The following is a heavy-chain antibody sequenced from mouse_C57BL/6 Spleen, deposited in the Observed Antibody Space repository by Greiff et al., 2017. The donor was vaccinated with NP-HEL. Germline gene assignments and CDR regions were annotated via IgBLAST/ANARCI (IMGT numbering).Heavy chain of an antibody. V-gene: IGHV14-4*01. D-gene: IGHD1-1*01. J-gene: IGHJ2*01. CDR1: GFNIKDDY. Sequence: VQLQQSGAELVRPGASVKLSCTASGFNIKDDYMHWVKQRPEQGLEWIGWIDPENGDTEYASKFQGKATITADTSSNTAYLQLSSLTSEDTAVYYCTGAYYYGRDYFDYWGQGTTLTVSS. CDR3: TGAYYYGRDYFDY. CDR2: IDPENGDT.